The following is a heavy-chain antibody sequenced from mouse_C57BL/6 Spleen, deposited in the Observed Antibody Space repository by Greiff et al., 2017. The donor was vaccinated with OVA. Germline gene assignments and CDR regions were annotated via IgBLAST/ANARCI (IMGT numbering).Heavy chain of an antibody. CDR3: ARDDGNRYFDV. J-gene: IGHJ1*03. V-gene: IGHV1-69*01. CDR2: IDPSDSYT. D-gene: IGHD2-1*01. Sequence: QVQLQQSGAELVMPGASVKLSCKASGYTFTSYWMHWVKQRPGQGLEWIGEIDPSDSYTNYNQKFKGKSTLTVDKSSSTAYMQLSSLTSEDSAVYYCARDDGNRYFDVWGTGTTVTVSS. CDR1: GYTFTSYW.